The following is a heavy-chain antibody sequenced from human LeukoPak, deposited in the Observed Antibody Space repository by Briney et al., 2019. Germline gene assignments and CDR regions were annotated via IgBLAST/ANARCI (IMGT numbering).Heavy chain of an antibody. CDR1: ASTFSSYS. CDR3: ARDRSTSRYYHGMDV. CDR2: ISSGSAHI. J-gene: IGHJ6*02. V-gene: IGHV3-21*01. D-gene: IGHD2-2*01. Sequence: GGSLRLSCAASASTFSSYSMRWVRQAPGEGLEWVSAISSGSAHIYYADSVKGRFTISRDNAKNSLYLEMKNLRADDTAVYYCARDRSTSRYYHGMDVWGPGTTVIVSS.